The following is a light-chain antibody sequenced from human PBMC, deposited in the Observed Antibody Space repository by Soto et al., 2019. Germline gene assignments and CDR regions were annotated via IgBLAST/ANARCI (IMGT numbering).Light chain of an antibody. CDR2: AAS. V-gene: IGKV1-9*01. J-gene: IGKJ4*01. CDR3: QQLRMYPST. CDR1: QDIAMY. Sequence: IQLTQSPSSLSASVGYRVTITCRASQDIAMYLAWFQQKPGEAPKLLIYAASTLYGGVPSRFSGSGSGTDFALTITSLQAEDFATYYCQQLRMYPSTFGRGTKVEIK.